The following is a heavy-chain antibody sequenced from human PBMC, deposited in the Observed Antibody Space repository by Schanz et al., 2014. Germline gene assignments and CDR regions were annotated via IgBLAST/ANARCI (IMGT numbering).Heavy chain of an antibody. J-gene: IGHJ4*02. CDR1: GFTLSNSD. D-gene: IGHD3-22*01. Sequence: EVQLLESGGGLVQPGRSLRLSCAASGFTLSNSDMHWVRQGTGKDLEWVSTIGYLGDTYYPDSVKGRFTVSRDSGQNSLYLQMNRLRAEDTAVYYCARVHHYDPSGWGYFDYWGQGALVTVSS. CDR3: ARVHHYDPSGWGYFDY. CDR2: IGYLGDT. V-gene: IGHV3-13*01.